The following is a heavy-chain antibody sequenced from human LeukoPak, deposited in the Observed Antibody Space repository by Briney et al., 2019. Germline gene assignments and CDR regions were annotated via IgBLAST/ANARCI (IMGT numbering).Heavy chain of an antibody. Sequence: GASVKVSCKASGYTFTSYYMHWVRQAPGQGLEWMGIINPSGGSTSYAQKFQGRVTMTRDTSTSTVYMELSSLRSEDTAVYYCARVSESRSSSWYGGYWGQGTLVTVSS. CDR3: ARVSESRSSSWYGGY. CDR1: GYTFTSYY. V-gene: IGHV1-46*01. CDR2: INPSGGST. J-gene: IGHJ4*02. D-gene: IGHD6-13*01.